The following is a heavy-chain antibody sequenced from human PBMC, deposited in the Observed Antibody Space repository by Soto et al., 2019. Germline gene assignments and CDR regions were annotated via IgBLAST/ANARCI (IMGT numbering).Heavy chain of an antibody. CDR1: GYTFNNYA. CDR3: ASRTVVTLGY. J-gene: IGHJ4*02. D-gene: IGHD2-21*02. V-gene: IGHV1-3*01. CDR2: INAGFGHT. Sequence: QVQLVQSGAEVKKPGASVRISCQDSGYTFNNYAIHWVRQAPGQGLEWMGWINAGFGHTKLSQKFQDRVTITRDTSASTAYMEISGLKSEDTAIYLCASRTVVTLGYWGQGSLVTVSS.